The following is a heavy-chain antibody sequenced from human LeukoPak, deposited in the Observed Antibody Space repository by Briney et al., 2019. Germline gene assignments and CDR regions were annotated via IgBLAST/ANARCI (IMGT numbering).Heavy chain of an antibody. V-gene: IGHV1-18*01. Sequence: ASVKVSCKASGYTFTSYGISWVRQAPGQGLEWMGWISAYNGSTNYAQKLQGRVTMTTDTSTSTAYMELRSLRSDDTAVYYCARDPPLQSSSWTIYYYYGMDVWGQGTTVTVSS. CDR3: ARDPPLQSSSWTIYYYYGMDV. D-gene: IGHD6-13*01. J-gene: IGHJ6*02. CDR1: GYTFTSYG. CDR2: ISAYNGST.